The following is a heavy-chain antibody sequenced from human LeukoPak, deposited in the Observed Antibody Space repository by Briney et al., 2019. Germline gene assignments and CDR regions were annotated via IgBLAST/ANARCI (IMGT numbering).Heavy chain of an antibody. CDR1: GYTFSSYG. CDR3: ARDQGDGYNWGTFDI. V-gene: IGHV1-18*01. Sequence: GASVKVSCKASGYTFSSYGISWVRQAPGQGLEWMGWISGYNGNTNYAQSLQGRVTMTTDTSTSTAYTELRSLRSDDTAMYYCARDQGDGYNWGTFDIWGQGTMVTVSS. J-gene: IGHJ3*02. CDR2: ISGYNGNT. D-gene: IGHD5-24*01.